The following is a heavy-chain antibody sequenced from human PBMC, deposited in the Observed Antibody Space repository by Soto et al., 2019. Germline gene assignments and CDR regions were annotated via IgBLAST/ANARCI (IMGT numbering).Heavy chain of an antibody. D-gene: IGHD1-26*01. J-gene: IGHJ5*01. CDR1: GGTFSSYA. V-gene: IGHV1-69*06. CDR2: IIPIFGAT. CDR3: ARMGGSFLDS. Sequence: SVKVSCKASGGTFSSYAITWVRQAPGQGLDWMGEIIPIFGATNFAQKFQGRVTITADKSTTTAYMELSSLTSEDTAVYYCARMGGSFLDSWGQGTLVTVSS.